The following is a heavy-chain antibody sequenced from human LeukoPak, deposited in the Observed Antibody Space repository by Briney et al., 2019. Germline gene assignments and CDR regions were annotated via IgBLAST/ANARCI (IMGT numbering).Heavy chain of an antibody. CDR3: ARQKQGRYFDWLTNWFDP. CDR1: GGSISSGDYY. V-gene: IGHV4-39*01. J-gene: IGHJ5*02. Sequence: SETLSLTCTVSGGSISSGDYYWSWIRQPPGKGLEWIGSIYYSGSTDYNPSLKSRVTISVDTSKNQFSLKLSSVTAADTAVYYCARQKQGRYFDWLTNWFDPRGQGTLVTVSS. CDR2: IYYSGST. D-gene: IGHD3-9*01.